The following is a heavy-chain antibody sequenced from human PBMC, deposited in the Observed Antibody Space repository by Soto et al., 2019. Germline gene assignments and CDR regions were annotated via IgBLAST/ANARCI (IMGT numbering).Heavy chain of an antibody. CDR3: AREYDFWSGSHWFDP. J-gene: IGHJ5*02. D-gene: IGHD3-3*01. V-gene: IGHV4-31*03. CDR1: GGSISSGGYY. CDR2: IYYSGST. Sequence: PSETLSLTCTVSGGSISSGGYYWSLIRQHPGKGLEWIGYIYYSGSTYYNPSLKSRVTISVDTSKNQFSLKLSSVTAADTAVYYCAREYDFWSGSHWFDPWGQGTLVTVSS.